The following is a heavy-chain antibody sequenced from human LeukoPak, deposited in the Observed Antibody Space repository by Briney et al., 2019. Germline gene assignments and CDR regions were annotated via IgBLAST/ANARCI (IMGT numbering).Heavy chain of an antibody. Sequence: GGSLRLSCAASGFTFSSYSMNWVRQAPGKGLEWVSSISSSSSYIYYADSVKGRFTISRDNAKNSLYLQMNSLRAEDTAVYYCARVVLVAAVGYFDYWGQGTLVTVSS. V-gene: IGHV3-21*01. J-gene: IGHJ4*02. CDR3: ARVVLVAAVGYFDY. CDR1: GFTFSSYS. D-gene: IGHD6-13*01. CDR2: ISSSSSYI.